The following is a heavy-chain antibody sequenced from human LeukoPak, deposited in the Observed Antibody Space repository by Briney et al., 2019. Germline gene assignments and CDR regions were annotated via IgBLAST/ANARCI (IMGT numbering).Heavy chain of an antibody. CDR3: TSGYCSGGSCYSSGGDY. D-gene: IGHD2-15*01. CDR2: IRNKANSYTT. V-gene: IGHV3-72*01. J-gene: IGHJ4*02. CDR1: GFTFSSYW. Sequence: PGGSLRLSCAASGFTFSSYWMNWARQAPGKGLEWVGRIRNKANSYTTDYAASVKGRFSISRDDSENSVYLEMNSLKIEDSAVFYCTSGYCSGGSCYSSGGDYWGQGTLVTVSS.